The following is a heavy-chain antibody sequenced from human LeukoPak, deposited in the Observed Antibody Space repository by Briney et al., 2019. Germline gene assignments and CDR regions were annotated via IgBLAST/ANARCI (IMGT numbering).Heavy chain of an antibody. CDR1: GFTFRSYA. D-gene: IGHD2-8*01. V-gene: IGHV3-23*01. CDR3: AKVFFMDY. CDR2: ISVSGGST. Sequence: PGGSLRLSCAASGFTFRSYAMHWVRQAPGKGLEWVAAISVSGGSTNYADSVKGRFTISRDNSKNTLYLQMNSLRAEDTAVYYCAKVFFMDYWGQGTLVTVSS. J-gene: IGHJ4*02.